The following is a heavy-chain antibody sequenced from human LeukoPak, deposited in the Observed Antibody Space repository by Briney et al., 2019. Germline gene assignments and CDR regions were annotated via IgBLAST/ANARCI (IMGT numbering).Heavy chain of an antibody. J-gene: IGHJ4*02. D-gene: IGHD3-10*01. Sequence: GGSLRLSCTASGFTFNTYWMSWVRQAPGRGLEWVANIKGDGTEKYYVDSVKGRFTISRDNAKNSLFLHMNNVRAEDTAVYYCSRLSAMLRGPEAFYYFEYWGQGALVTVSS. CDR3: SRLSAMLRGPEAFYYFEY. V-gene: IGHV3-7*01. CDR1: GFTFNTYW. CDR2: IKGDGTEK.